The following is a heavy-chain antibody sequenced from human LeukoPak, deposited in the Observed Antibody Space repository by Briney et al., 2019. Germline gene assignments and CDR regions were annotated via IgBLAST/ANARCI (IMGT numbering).Heavy chain of an antibody. V-gene: IGHV4-4*07. J-gene: IGHJ4*02. D-gene: IGHD6-6*01. Sequence: SKTLSLTCTVSGGSISSYYWSWIRQPAGKGLEWIGHLYTSGGTNYNPSLKSRVTMSVDTSKNQFSLKLSSVTAADTAVYYCAREHYTGSSPYFDYWGQGTLVTVSS. CDR1: GGSISSYY. CDR2: LYTSGGT. CDR3: AREHYTGSSPYFDY.